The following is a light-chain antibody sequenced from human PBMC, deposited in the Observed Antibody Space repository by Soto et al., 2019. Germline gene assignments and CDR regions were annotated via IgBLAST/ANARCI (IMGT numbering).Light chain of an antibody. CDR3: QQRIRWPLT. Sequence: EIFLTQSPSSLSLSAVGIATLSCRASQSVSSYLAWYQQKPGQAPRLLIYDASNRATGIPARFSGSGSGTDFTLTISSLEPEDFAVYYCQQRIRWPLTFGGGTKVDNK. V-gene: IGKV3-11*01. CDR2: DAS. J-gene: IGKJ4*01. CDR1: QSVSSY.